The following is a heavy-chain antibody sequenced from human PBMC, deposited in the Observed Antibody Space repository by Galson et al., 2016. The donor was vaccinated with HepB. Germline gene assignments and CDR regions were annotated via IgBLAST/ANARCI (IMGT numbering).Heavy chain of an antibody. V-gene: IGHV5-10-1*01. CDR1: GYTFTSYW. CDR2: VDPSDSYS. D-gene: IGHD1-26*01. J-gene: IGHJ6*03. CDR3: ARQGGEVVGATFSYYYMDV. Sequence: QSGAEVKAPGESLRISCEGSGYTFTSYWISWVRQMPGKGLEWMGRVDPSDSYSLYSPSFQGHVTISAYKAISTAYLQWSSLKASDTAIYYCARQGGEVVGATFSYYYMDVWGKGTTVTVSS.